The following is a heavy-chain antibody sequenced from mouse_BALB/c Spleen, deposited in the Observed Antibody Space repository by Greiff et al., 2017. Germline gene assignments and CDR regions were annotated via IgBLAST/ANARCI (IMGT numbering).Heavy chain of an antibody. CDR3: AREDRYEDYAMDY. CDR2: ISDGGSYT. D-gene: IGHD2-14*01. J-gene: IGHJ4*01. Sequence: EVQGVESGGGLVKPGGSLKLSCAASGFTFSDYYMYWVRQTPEKRLEWVATISDGGSYTYYPDSVKGRFTISRDNAKNNLYLQMSSLKSEDTAMYYCAREDRYEDYAMDYWGQGTSVTVSS. V-gene: IGHV5-4*02. CDR1: GFTFSDYY.